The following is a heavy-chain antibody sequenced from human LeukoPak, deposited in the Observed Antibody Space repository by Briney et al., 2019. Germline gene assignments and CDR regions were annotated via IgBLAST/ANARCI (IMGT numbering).Heavy chain of an antibody. J-gene: IGHJ6*03. CDR1: IYIFSNNG. V-gene: IGHV1-18*01. Sequence: ASVKVSCKASIYIFSNNGVNWVRQAPGQGLEWMGWISAYHGNTNYAQKFQARVTMTTDASTNTAHLEVRGLRFDDTAVYYCARGFGEAPHYYNYYYMDVWGRGTTVIVSS. CDR3: ARGFGEAPHYYNYYYMDV. D-gene: IGHD3-10*01. CDR2: ISAYHGNT.